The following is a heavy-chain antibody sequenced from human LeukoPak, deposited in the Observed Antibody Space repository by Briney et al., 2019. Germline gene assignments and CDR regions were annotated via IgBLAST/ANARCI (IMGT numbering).Heavy chain of an antibody. Sequence: PGGSLRLSCAASGFTFSRYAMNWVRQAPGKGLEWVSVILDGGHDTYYADSVKGRFTISRDNSKNTMYLQMNSLRAEDTAVYYCAKDLWGLRYSSFDPWGQGTLVTVST. CDR3: AKDLWGLRYSSFDP. CDR2: ILDGGHDT. CDR1: GFTFSRYA. J-gene: IGHJ5*02. D-gene: IGHD3-9*01. V-gene: IGHV3-23*01.